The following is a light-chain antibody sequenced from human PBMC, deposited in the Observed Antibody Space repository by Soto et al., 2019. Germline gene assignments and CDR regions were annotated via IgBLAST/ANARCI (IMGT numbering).Light chain of an antibody. J-gene: IGLJ1*01. CDR3: AAWDDSLNAL. V-gene: IGLV1-44*01. Sequence: QSVLTQPPSVSGAPGQTVTISCTGSSSNLGAGYDVHWYQQLPGAAPKLLIYINDQRPSGVPDRFSGSKSGTSASLAISGLQPEDEADYYCAAWDDSLNALFGTGTKLTVL. CDR2: IND. CDR1: SSNLGAGYD.